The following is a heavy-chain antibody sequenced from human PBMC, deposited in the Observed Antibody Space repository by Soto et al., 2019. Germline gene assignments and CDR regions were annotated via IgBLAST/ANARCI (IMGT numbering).Heavy chain of an antibody. CDR3: ARARTKAYCSGGSCYRAVNYYYGMDV. CDR2: IKQDGSEK. Sequence: GGSLRLSCAASGFTFSSYWMSWVRQAPGKGLEWVANIKQDGSEKYYVDSVKGRFTISRDNAKNLLYLQMNSLRAEDTAVYYCARARTKAYCSGGSCYRAVNYYYGMDVWGQGTTVTVSS. J-gene: IGHJ6*02. CDR1: GFTFSSYW. V-gene: IGHV3-7*03. D-gene: IGHD2-15*01.